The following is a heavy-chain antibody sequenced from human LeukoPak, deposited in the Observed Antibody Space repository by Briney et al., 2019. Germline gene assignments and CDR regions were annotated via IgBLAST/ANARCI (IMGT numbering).Heavy chain of an antibody. V-gene: IGHV1-69*04. CDR1: GGTFSSYA. CDR3: AREELQVTYRVDP. CDR2: IIPILGIA. Sequence: SVNVSCKASGGTFSSYAISWVRQAPGQGLEGMGRIIPILGIANYAQKFQGRVTITADKSTSTAYMELSSLRSEDTAVYYCAREELQVTYRVDPWGQGTLVTVSS. D-gene: IGHD1-26*01. J-gene: IGHJ5*02.